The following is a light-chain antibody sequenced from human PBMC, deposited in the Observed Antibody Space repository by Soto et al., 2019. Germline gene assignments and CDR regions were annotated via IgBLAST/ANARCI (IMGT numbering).Light chain of an antibody. CDR2: EVT. V-gene: IGLV2-8*01. CDR1: SSDVGGYKF. J-gene: IGLJ3*02. CDR3: SSYAGDNFWV. Sequence: QSVLTQPPSASGSSGQSVTISCTGTSSDVGGYKFVSWYQQHPGNAPRLIIYEVTKRPSGVPDRFSGSKSGNTASLTVSGLQAEDEAVYYCSSYAGDNFWVFGGGTKLTVL.